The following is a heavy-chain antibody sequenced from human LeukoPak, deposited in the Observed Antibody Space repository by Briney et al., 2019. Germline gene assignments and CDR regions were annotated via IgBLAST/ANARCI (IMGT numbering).Heavy chain of an antibody. D-gene: IGHD2-2*01. Sequence: GASVKVSCKASGYTFTSYAMHWVRQAPGQRLEWMGWINAGNGNTKYSQKFRGRVTITRDTSASTAYMELSSLRSEDTAVYYCARDSRVVVPAAPDYWGQGTLVTVSS. J-gene: IGHJ4*02. CDR3: ARDSRVVVPAAPDY. V-gene: IGHV1-3*01. CDR1: GYTFTSYA. CDR2: INAGNGNT.